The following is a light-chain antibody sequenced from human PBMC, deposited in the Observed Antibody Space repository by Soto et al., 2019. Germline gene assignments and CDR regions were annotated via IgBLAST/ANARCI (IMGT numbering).Light chain of an antibody. J-gene: IGLJ3*02. CDR2: DVS. CDR3: TSYTSSSTVL. CDR1: SSDVGGYNY. V-gene: IGLV2-14*01. Sequence: QSVLTQPASVSGSPGQSITISCTGTSSDVGGYNYVSWYQQHPGKAPKLMIYDVSNRPSGISNRFSGSKSGNTASLTTFGLQAEDEADYYCTSYTSSSTVLFGGGTKLTVL.